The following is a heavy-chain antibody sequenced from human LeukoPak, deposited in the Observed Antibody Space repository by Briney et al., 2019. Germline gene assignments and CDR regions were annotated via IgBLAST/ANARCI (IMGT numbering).Heavy chain of an antibody. D-gene: IGHD5-24*01. J-gene: IGHJ4*02. CDR1: GYTFTSYA. V-gene: IGHV7-4-1*02. CDR3: ARRGNRVGYNLGSDY. CDR2: INTDTGNP. Sequence: APVKVSCKASGYTFTSYAMNWVRQAPGQGLEWMGWINTDTGNPTYAQGFTGRFVFSLDTSVSTAYLQISSLKTEDTAVYYCARRGNRVGYNLGSDYWGQGTLVTVSS.